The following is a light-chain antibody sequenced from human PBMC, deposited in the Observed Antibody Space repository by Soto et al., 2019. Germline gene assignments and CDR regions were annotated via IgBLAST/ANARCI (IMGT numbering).Light chain of an antibody. CDR3: RQYGSSPSYT. Sequence: EIVLTQSPGTLSLSPGERATLSCRASQSLSSYLAWYQQKPGQAPRLLIYGASSRATGIPDRFSGSGSGTDFTFTIRRLEPEDFAGYYCRQYGSSPSYTFGQGPKLEIK. CDR1: QSLSSY. V-gene: IGKV3-20*01. CDR2: GAS. J-gene: IGKJ2*01.